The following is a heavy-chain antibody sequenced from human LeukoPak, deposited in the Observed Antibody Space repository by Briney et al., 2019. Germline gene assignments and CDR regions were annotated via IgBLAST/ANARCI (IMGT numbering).Heavy chain of an antibody. CDR2: IRYDGSNN. CDR3: WVYSSLADAFDI. CDR1: GFTFSSYG. Sequence: GGSLRLSCAASGFTFSSYGMHWVRQAPGKGLEWVAFIRYDGSNNYYADSVKGRFTISRDNSKNTLYLQMNSLRAEDTAVYYCWVYSSLADAFDIWGQGTMVTVSS. J-gene: IGHJ3*02. D-gene: IGHD6-13*01. V-gene: IGHV3-30*02.